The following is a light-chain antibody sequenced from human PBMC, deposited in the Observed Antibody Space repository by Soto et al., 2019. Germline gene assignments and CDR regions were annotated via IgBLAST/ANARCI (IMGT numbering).Light chain of an antibody. CDR3: QQYNNWPGT. Sequence: FTQAPATPSLSPGERATLSCRASQSVSTNLAWYQQKPGQAPRLLMYGASTRATGIPARFSGSGSGTEFTLTIGSLQSEDCALYYCQQYNNWPGTFGQGTKVDIK. CDR1: QSVSTN. J-gene: IGKJ1*01. CDR2: GAS. V-gene: IGKV3-15*01.